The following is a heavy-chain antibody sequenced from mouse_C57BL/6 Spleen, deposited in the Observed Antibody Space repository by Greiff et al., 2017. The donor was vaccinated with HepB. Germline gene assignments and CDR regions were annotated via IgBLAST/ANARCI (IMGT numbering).Heavy chain of an antibody. CDR3: ARDDYYPYYFDC. J-gene: IGHJ2*01. Sequence: EVQPVESGGGLVKPGGSLKLSCAASGFTFSDYGMHWVRQAPEKGLEWVAYISSGSSTIYYADTVKGRFTISRDNAKNTLCLQMTILRSEDTAIYYCARDDYYPYYFDCWGHGATLTVSS. CDR2: ISSGSSTI. CDR1: GFTFSDYG. V-gene: IGHV5-17*01. D-gene: IGHD2-3*01.